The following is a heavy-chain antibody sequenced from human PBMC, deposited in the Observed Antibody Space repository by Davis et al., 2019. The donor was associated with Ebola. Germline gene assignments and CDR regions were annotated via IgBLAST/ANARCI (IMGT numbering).Heavy chain of an antibody. CDR1: GFTFGDYA. D-gene: IGHD6-19*01. Sequence: GGSLRLSCTASGFTFGDYAMHWVRQAPGKGLEWVAVISYDGSNKYYADSVKGRFTISRDNSKNTLYLQMNSLRAEDTAVYYCARGSIAVAWGQGTLVTVSS. CDR3: ARGSIAVA. V-gene: IGHV3-30*04. J-gene: IGHJ4*02. CDR2: ISYDGSNK.